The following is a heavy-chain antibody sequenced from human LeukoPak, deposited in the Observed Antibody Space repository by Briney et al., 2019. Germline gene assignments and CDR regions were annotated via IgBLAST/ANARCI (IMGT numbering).Heavy chain of an antibody. CDR2: IDWDDDK. V-gene: IGHV2-70*11. CDR3: ARIKYNWNDGRGGAFDI. Sequence: ESGPTLVNPTQTLILTCTFSGFSLSTSGMCVSWIRQPPGKALEWLARIDWDDDKYYSTSLKTRLTISKDTSKNQVVLTMTNMDPVDTATYYCARIKYNWNDGRGGAFDIWGQGTMVTVSS. D-gene: IGHD1-1*01. CDR1: GFSLSTSGMC. J-gene: IGHJ3*02.